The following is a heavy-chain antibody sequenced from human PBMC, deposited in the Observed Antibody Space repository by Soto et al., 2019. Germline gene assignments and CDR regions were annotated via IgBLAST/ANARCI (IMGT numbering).Heavy chain of an antibody. CDR2: ISAYTGKT. D-gene: IGHD1-26*01. CDR3: ARDLDSESYYFDY. CDR1: GYTFSSCG. V-gene: IGHV1-18*04. Sequence: RASVKVSCKASGYTFSSCGISWVRQAPGQGLEWMGWISAYTGKTNYAQKLQGRVTMTTDTSTSTAYMEARSLRSDDTAVYYCARDLDSESYYFDYWGQGTLVTVSS. J-gene: IGHJ4*02.